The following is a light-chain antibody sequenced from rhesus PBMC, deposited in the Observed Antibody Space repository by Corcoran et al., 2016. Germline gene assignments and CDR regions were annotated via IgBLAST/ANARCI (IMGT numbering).Light chain of an antibody. CDR1: ENVNNY. Sequence: DIQMTQSPSSLSTSVGDRVSITCRASENVNNYLNWYHQKPGKAPKLLIYKASTLQSGVPSRFSGSGSGTDYTFPISSLQPEDVATYYCQHGYGTPYTFGQGTKVEIK. CDR3: QHGYGTPYT. J-gene: IGKJ2*01. V-gene: IGKV1-74*01. CDR2: KAS.